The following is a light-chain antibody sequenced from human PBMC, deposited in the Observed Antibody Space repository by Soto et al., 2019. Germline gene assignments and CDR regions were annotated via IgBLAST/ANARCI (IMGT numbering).Light chain of an antibody. Sequence: DIQMTDFVSSLSPSVGASATITCQASQNINNYLNWYQQKPGRAPKLLIYDASNLEAGVPSRFRGSGSGTDFTFTISRLQPEEIATYYCQQYENLPTFGQGTRLEI. J-gene: IGKJ5*01. CDR1: QNINNY. CDR2: DAS. V-gene: IGKV1-33*01. CDR3: QQYENLPT.